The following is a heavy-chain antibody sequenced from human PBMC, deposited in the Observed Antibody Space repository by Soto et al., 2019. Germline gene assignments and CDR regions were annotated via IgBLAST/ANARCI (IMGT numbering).Heavy chain of an antibody. CDR3: ARHSLYGGWFDP. V-gene: IGHV4-39*01. J-gene: IGHJ5*02. CDR1: GGSISSSSYY. Sequence: SETLSLTCTVSGGSISSSSYYWGWIRQPPGKGLEWIGSIYYSGSTYYNPSLKSRVTISVDTSKNQFSLKLSSVTAADTAVYYCARHSLYGGWFDPWGQGTLVTVSS. D-gene: IGHD4-17*01. CDR2: IYYSGST.